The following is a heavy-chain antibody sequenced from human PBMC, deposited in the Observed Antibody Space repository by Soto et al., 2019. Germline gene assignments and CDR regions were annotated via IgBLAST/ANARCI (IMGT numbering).Heavy chain of an antibody. V-gene: IGHV4-61*01. CDR3: ARIGGWYDIDF. D-gene: IGHD6-19*01. J-gene: IGHJ4*02. CDR1: VGSVISGSFH. Sequence: SETLSLTCSFSVGSVISGSFHWGWIRQPPGKGLQFIGSIFYNGTANYSPSLKNRVSISIDTSQSQFFLQLISVAAADTAVYYCARIGGWYDIDFWGQGSLVTVSS. CDR2: IFYNGTA.